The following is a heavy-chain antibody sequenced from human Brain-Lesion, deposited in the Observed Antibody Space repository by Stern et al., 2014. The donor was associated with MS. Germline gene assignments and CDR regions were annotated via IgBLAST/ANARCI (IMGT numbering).Heavy chain of an antibody. D-gene: IGHD6-13*01. CDR1: GYTLTELS. Sequence: VQLVESGAEVKKPGASVKVSCKVSGYTLTELSMHWVRQAPGKGLEWMGSFDPEDGETIYAQKFQGRVTMTEDTSTDTAYMELSSLRSEDTAVYYCATGDFRQQLVPGPYYFYGMDVGGQGTTVTVAS. J-gene: IGHJ6*02. CDR2: FDPEDGET. CDR3: ATGDFRQQLVPGPYYFYGMDV. V-gene: IGHV1-24*01.